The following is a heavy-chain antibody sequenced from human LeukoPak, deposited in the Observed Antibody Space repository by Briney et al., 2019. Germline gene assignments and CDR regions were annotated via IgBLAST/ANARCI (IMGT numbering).Heavy chain of an antibody. CDR1: GFTVSSNY. D-gene: IGHD6-13*01. CDR2: IYSGGST. V-gene: IGHV3-66*01. Sequence: AGGSLRLSCAASGFTVSSNYMSWVRQAPGEGLEWVSVIYSGGSTYYADSVKGRFTISRDNSKNTLYLQMNSLRAEDTAVYYCARDNGYSSSWYESGFDYWGQGTLVTVSS. J-gene: IGHJ4*02. CDR3: ARDNGYSSSWYESGFDY.